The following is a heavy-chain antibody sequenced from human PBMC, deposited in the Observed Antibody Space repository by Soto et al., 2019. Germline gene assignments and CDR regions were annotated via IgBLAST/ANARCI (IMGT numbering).Heavy chain of an antibody. D-gene: IGHD6-6*01. CDR2: IKQDGSEK. J-gene: IGHJ5*02. Sequence: GGSLRLSCAASGFTFRSYWMSWVRQAPGKGLEWVANIKQDGSEKYYVDSVKGRFTISRDNAKNQFSLKLSSVTAADTAVYYCASKGPLWIAARLKAYNWFDPWGQGTLVTVSS. CDR3: ASKGPLWIAARLKAYNWFDP. CDR1: GFTFRSYW. V-gene: IGHV3-7*01.